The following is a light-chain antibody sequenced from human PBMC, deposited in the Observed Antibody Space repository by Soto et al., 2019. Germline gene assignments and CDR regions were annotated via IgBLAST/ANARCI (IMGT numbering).Light chain of an antibody. CDR3: AAWDDSLNGRV. Sequence: QSVLTQSPSASGTPGQRVTISCSGSSSNIGSNTVNWYQQLPGTAPKLLIYSNNQRPSGVPDRFSGSKSGTSASLAISGRQSEDEADYYCAAWDDSLNGRVFGGGTKLTVL. CDR2: SNN. J-gene: IGLJ3*02. CDR1: SSNIGSNT. V-gene: IGLV1-44*01.